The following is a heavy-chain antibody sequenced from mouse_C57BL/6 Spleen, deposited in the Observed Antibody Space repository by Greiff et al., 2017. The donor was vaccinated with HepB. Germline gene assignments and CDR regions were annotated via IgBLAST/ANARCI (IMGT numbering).Heavy chain of an antibody. CDR1: GYTFTDYN. J-gene: IGHJ2*01. V-gene: IGHV1-22*01. CDR3: ARHYYGSSYGY. D-gene: IGHD1-1*01. CDR2: INPNNGGT. Sequence: EVQLQESGPELVKPGASVKMSCKASGYTFTDYNMHWVKQSHGKSLEWIGYINPNNGGTSYNQKFKGKATLTVNKSSSTAYMELRSLTSEDSAVYYCARHYYGSSYGYWGQGTTLTVSS.